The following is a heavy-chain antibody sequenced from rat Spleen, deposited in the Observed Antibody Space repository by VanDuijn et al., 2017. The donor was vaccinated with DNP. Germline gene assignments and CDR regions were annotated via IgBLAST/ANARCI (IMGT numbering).Heavy chain of an antibody. CDR1: GFTFSNYD. J-gene: IGHJ1*01. Sequence: EVQLVESGGGLVQPGRSLKLSCAASGFTFSNYDMAWVRQAPTKGLEWVASISYEGSSTYYGDSVKGRFTISRDNAESTLYLQMNSLRSEDTATYYCTRRGYNNAWYFDFWGPGSMVTVSS. V-gene: IGHV5-22*01. CDR3: TRRGYNNAWYFDF. D-gene: IGHD1-10*01. CDR2: ISYEGSST.